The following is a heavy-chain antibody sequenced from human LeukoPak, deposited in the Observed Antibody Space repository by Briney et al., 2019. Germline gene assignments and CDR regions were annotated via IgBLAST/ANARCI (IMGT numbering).Heavy chain of an antibody. CDR3: ARVTGYMIEDYFDY. CDR1: GGSISSYY. J-gene: IGHJ4*02. V-gene: IGHV4-59*01. D-gene: IGHD3-22*01. CDR2: IYYSGST. Sequence: SETLSLTCTVSGGSISSYYWSWIRQPPGKGLEWIGYIYYSGSTYYNPSLKSRVTISVDTSKNQFSLKLSSVTAADTAVYYCARVTGYMIEDYFDYWGQGTLVTVSS.